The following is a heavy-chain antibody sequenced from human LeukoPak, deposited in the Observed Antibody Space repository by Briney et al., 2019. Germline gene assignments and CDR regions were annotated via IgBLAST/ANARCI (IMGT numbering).Heavy chain of an antibody. CDR2: IKEDGSEK. CDR3: ARGGSTGDAFDI. J-gene: IGHJ3*02. V-gene: IGHV3-7*01. Sequence: PGGSLRLSCAASGFTFSNYWMSWVRQAPGKGLEWVANIKEDGSEKYYVDSVKGRFTISRDNARNSLYLQMNSLRAEDTAVYYCARGGSTGDAFDIWGQGTMVTVSS. D-gene: IGHD3-9*01. CDR1: GFTFSNYW.